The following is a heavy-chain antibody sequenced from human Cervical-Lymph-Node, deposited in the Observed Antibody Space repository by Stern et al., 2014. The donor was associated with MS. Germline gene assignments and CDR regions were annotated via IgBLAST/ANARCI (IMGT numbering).Heavy chain of an antibody. V-gene: IGHV3-74*02. D-gene: IGHD1-1*01. CDR1: GFNFRTYW. Sequence: EDQLVESGGGIVQPGGSLMLSCVASGFNFRTYWMHWVRQGPGKGLEWVSRINGDGTVSTYADSVRGRFTISRNNANNTMSLQLDNLRVEDTAIYYCASAYRASWGQGTLVTVST. CDR2: INGDGTVS. J-gene: IGHJ4*02. CDR3: ASAYRAS.